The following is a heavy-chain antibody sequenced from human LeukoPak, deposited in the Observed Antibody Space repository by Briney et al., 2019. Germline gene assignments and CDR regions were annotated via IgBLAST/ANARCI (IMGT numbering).Heavy chain of an antibody. D-gene: IGHD2-15*01. Sequence: SVKVSCKASGGTFSSYAISWVRQAPGQGLEWMGGIIPIFGTANYARKFQGRVTITADKSTSTAYMELSSLRSEDTAVYYCARGNGYCSGGSCYPAKYYYYYYGMDVWGKWATVTVSS. CDR2: IIPIFGTA. CDR1: GGTFSSYA. CDR3: ARGNGYCSGGSCYPAKYYYYYYGMDV. J-gene: IGHJ6*04. V-gene: IGHV1-69*06.